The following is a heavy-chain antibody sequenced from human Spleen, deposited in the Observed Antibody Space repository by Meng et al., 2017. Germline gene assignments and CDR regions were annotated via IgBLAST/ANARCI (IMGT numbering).Heavy chain of an antibody. CDR1: GYTFPDYW. CDR2: INPKSGDT. D-gene: IGHD6-13*01. J-gene: IGHJ4*02. Sequence: VQLGQSGAEVKKPGASVKVSCKASGYTFPDYWLHWVRRAPGHGLEWMGRINPKSGDTHYAQRFQGRVTMTGDTSISTAYMELSGLRSDDTAMYYCARDEDISAAGKLFGDYWGQGTLVTVSS. V-gene: IGHV1-2*06. CDR3: ARDEDISAAGKLFGDY.